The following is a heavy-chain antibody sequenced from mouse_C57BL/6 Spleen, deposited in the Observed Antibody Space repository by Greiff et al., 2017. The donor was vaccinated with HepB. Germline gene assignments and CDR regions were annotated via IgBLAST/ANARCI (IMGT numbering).Heavy chain of an antibody. J-gene: IGHJ1*03. CDR2: IRNKANGYTT. D-gene: IGHD1-1*01. CDR1: GFTFTDYY. Sequence: EVQRVESGGGLVQPGGSLSLSCAASGFTFTDYYMSWVRQPPGKALEWLGFIRNKANGYTTEYSASVKGRFTISRDNSQSILYLQMNALRAEDSATYYCARYMSYGRGGHWYFDVWGTGTTVTVSS. CDR3: ARYMSYGRGGHWYFDV. V-gene: IGHV7-3*01.